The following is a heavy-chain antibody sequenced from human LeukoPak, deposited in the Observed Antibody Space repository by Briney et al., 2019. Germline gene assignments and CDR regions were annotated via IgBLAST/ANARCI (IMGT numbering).Heavy chain of an antibody. J-gene: IGHJ4*02. Sequence: ASVKVSCKASGYTFTSYAMNWVRQAPGQGLEWMGWISPSGGTDYAQKFQGRVTMTRDTSITTAYMELDSLRSDDTAVYYCARDHYYTSGSPSFDYWGQGTLVTVSS. V-gene: IGHV1-2*02. CDR1: GYTFTSYA. CDR3: ARDHYYTSGSPSFDY. D-gene: IGHD3-10*01. CDR2: ISPSGGT.